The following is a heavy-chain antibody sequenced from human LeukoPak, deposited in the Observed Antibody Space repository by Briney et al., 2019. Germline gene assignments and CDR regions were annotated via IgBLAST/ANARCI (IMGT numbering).Heavy chain of an antibody. CDR2: ISYDGSNK. J-gene: IGHJ6*02. V-gene: IGHV3-30*03. CDR1: GFAFSTYS. Sequence: PGGSLRLSCAASGFAFSTYSMNWVRQAPGKGLEWVAVISYDGSNKYYADSVKGRFTISRDNSKNTLYLQMNSLRAEDTAVYYCARGNSLHYYYYGMDVWGQGTTVTVSS. CDR3: ARGNSLHYYYYGMDV. D-gene: IGHD4-23*01.